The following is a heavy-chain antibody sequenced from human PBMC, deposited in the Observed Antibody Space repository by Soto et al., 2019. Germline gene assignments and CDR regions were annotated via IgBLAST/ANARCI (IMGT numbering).Heavy chain of an antibody. CDR1: GGTFSSYA. Sequence: QVQLVQSGAEVKKPGSSVKVSCKASGGTFSSYAISWVRQAPGQGLEWMGGIIPIFGTANYAQKYQGRVTITADKSTSTAYMELSSLRSEDTAVYYCATPTFTMMEFLNAFDIWGQGTMVTVSS. V-gene: IGHV1-69*06. J-gene: IGHJ3*02. D-gene: IGHD3-22*01. CDR3: ATPTFTMMEFLNAFDI. CDR2: IIPIFGTA.